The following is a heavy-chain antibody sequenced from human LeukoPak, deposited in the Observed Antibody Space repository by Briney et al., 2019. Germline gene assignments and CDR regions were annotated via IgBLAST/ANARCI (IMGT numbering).Heavy chain of an antibody. CDR2: TYYRSKWYN. CDR1: GDSVSTNNAA. Sequence: SQTLSLTCAISGDSVSTNNAAWNWIRQSPSRGLEWLGRTYYRSKWYNDYAVSVKSRITISSDTSKNQFSLQLNSVTPEDTAVYYCARDLVGNYDYGMDVWGQGTTVIVSS. V-gene: IGHV6-1*01. D-gene: IGHD2-15*01. J-gene: IGHJ6*02. CDR3: ARDLVGNYDYGMDV.